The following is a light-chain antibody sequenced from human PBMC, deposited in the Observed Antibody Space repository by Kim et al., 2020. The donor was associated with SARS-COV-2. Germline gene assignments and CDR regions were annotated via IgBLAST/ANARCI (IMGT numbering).Light chain of an antibody. CDR3: CSYAGTTTFYV. CDR2: EVS. Sequence: QSITISCTGTKTDVGTHNLVSWYQQSPGEAPKLKIFEVSQRPSGVSRRFSGSKSGNTAYLTISGLQAEDEGDYYCCSYAGTTTFYVFGSGTKVTVL. V-gene: IGLV2-23*02. CDR1: KTDVGTHNL. J-gene: IGLJ1*01.